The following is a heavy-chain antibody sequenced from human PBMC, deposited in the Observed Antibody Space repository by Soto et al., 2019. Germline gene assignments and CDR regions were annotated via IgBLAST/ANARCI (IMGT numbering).Heavy chain of an antibody. V-gene: IGHV1-46*01. CDR3: ARYLAAGDH. CDR1: GSTFTHYY. J-gene: IGHJ4*02. Sequence: QVQLVQSGAEVQMPGASVQLSCRKSGSTFTHYYIRWVRQAPGQGLEWLAFNNPASDSTNYAQDFQGRCTFTMDTYTTPVYLELSVLSAEDPAIVYFARYLAAGDHWGQGTLVTVTP. D-gene: IGHD6-13*01. CDR2: NNPASDST.